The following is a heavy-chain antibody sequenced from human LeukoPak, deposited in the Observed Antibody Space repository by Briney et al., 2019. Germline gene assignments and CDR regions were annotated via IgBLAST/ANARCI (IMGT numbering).Heavy chain of an antibody. J-gene: IGHJ4*02. D-gene: IGHD5-12*01. CDR2: ISIYNVKT. V-gene: IGHV1-18*01. CDR3: AKVISVATGKYYFDY. Sequence: ASVKVSCKASGYTFTSYGISWVRQAPGQGLEWMGWISIYNVKTNYAQKFRGRVTMTTDTSTSTAFMELRSLRSDDTAVYYCAKVISVATGKYYFDYWGQGTLVTVSS. CDR1: GYTFTSYG.